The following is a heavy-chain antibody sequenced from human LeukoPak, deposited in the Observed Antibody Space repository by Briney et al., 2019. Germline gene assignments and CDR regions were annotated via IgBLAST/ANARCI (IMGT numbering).Heavy chain of an antibody. Sequence: VASVKISCKASGYTFTSYDINWVRQATGQGLEWLGWMNPNSGNTGYAQKFQGRVTMTRNTSISTAYMELNSLRSEDTAVYYCARDVYYDILTGGDYWGQGTLVTVSS. CDR1: GYTFTSYD. CDR2: MNPNSGNT. J-gene: IGHJ4*02. CDR3: ARDVYYDILTGGDY. D-gene: IGHD3-9*01. V-gene: IGHV1-8*01.